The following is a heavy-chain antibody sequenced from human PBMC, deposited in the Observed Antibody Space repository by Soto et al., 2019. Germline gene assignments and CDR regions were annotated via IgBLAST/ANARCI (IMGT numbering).Heavy chain of an antibody. D-gene: IGHD1-1*01. Sequence: ASVKVSCKASGYTFSTYSMRWLRQAPGHSLEWMGWINGATGQTRSSQRFQDRVTITRDTSASTAYMELSGLRSGDTAVYYCARGKRMDDNYYYYGMDIWGQGTTVTVSS. J-gene: IGHJ6*02. CDR1: GYTFSTYS. CDR2: INGATGQT. CDR3: ARGKRMDDNYYYYGMDI. V-gene: IGHV1-3*01.